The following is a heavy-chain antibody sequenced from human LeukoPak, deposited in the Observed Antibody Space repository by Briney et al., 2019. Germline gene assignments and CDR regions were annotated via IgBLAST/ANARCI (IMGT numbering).Heavy chain of an antibody. D-gene: IGHD5-12*01. Sequence: GGSLRLSCAASGFTFSSYGMHWVRQAPGKGLEWVAVIWYDGSNKYYADSVKGQFTISRDNSKSTLYLQMNSLRAEDTAVYYCARDGGVSDSGYESQWYFDLWGRGTLVTVSS. CDR2: IWYDGSNK. CDR3: ARDGGVSDSGYESQWYFDL. V-gene: IGHV3-33*01. J-gene: IGHJ2*01. CDR1: GFTFSSYG.